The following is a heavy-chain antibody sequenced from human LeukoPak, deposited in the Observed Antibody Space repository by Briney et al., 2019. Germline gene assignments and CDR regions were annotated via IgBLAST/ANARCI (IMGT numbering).Heavy chain of an antibody. D-gene: IGHD1-7*01. CDR3: ARGPRYNWNSCWFDP. CDR1: GGSISSSSYY. CDR2: IYHSGST. J-gene: IGHJ5*02. Sequence: PSETLSLTCTVSGGSISSSSYYWGWIRQPPGKGLEWIGSIYHSGSTYYNPSLKSRVTISVDTSKNQFSLKLSSVTAADTAVYYCARGPRYNWNSCWFDPWGQGTLVTVSS. V-gene: IGHV4-39*07.